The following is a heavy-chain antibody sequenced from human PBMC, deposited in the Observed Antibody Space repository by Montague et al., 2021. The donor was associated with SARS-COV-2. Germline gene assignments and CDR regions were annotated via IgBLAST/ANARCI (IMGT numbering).Heavy chain of an antibody. Sequence: SETLSLTCTVSGGSIASHYCNCTSQSPAKRPQWIGYVYYNGDTTYNPSLQSRVTISIDTSENQFSLMINSVTAADTAVYFCARGGSFDPWGQGRLVTVSS. CDR2: VYYNGDT. CDR1: GGSIASHY. V-gene: IGHV4-59*11. CDR3: ARGGSFDP. J-gene: IGHJ3*01.